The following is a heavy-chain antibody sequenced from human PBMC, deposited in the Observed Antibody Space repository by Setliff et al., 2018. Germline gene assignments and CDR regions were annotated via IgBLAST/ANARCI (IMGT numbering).Heavy chain of an antibody. Sequence: GGSLRLSCVASGFTFTTYSMNWVRQAPGKGLEWVGHIKSKAYGGTADYATAVKGRFSISRDNAKNSLYLQMNSLRAEDTAVYYCARVTSSGWYYYYYMDVWGKGTTVTVSS. V-gene: IGHV3-15*01. D-gene: IGHD6-19*01. CDR2: IKSKAYGGTA. CDR3: ARVTSSGWYYYYYMDV. J-gene: IGHJ6*03. CDR1: GFTFTTYS.